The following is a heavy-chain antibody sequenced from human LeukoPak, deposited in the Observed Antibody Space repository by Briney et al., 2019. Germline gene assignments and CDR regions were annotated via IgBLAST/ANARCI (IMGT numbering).Heavy chain of an antibody. V-gene: IGHV4-34*01. Sequence: PSETLSLTCAVYGGSFSGYYWSWIRQPPGKGLEWIGEINHSGSTNYNPSLKSRVTISVDTSKNQFSLKLSSVTAADTAVYYCATTTGGEQQLVRWFDPWGQGTLVTVSS. CDR2: INHSGST. CDR1: GGSFSGYY. J-gene: IGHJ5*02. D-gene: IGHD6-13*01. CDR3: ATTTGGEQQLVRWFDP.